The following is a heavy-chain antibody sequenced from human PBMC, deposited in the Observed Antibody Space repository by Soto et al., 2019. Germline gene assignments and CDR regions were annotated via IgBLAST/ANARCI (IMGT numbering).Heavy chain of an antibody. D-gene: IGHD3-3*01. CDR1: GFTFSSYS. CDR2: ISSSSSTI. J-gene: IGHJ6*03. V-gene: IGHV3-48*01. CDR3: ARVLTSDFWPTNYYYYMDV. Sequence: GGSLRLSCAASGFTFSSYSMNWVRQAPGKGLEWVSYISSSSSTIYYADSVKGRFTISRDNAKNSLYLQMNSLRAEDTAVYYCARVLTSDFWPTNYYYYMDVWGKGTTVTVSS.